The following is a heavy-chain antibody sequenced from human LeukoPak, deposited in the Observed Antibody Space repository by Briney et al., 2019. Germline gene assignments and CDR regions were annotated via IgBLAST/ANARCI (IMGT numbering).Heavy chain of an antibody. J-gene: IGHJ4*02. CDR2: IYYSGST. D-gene: IGHD4-17*01. CDR3: ARVGVGEVTTPYFDY. Sequence: PSETLSLTCTVSGGSISSSSYYWGWIRQPPGKGLEWIGSIYYSGSTYYNPSLKSRVTISVDTSKNQFSLKLSSVTAADTAVYYCARVGVGEVTTPYFDYWGQGTLVTVSS. V-gene: IGHV4-39*07. CDR1: GGSISSSSYY.